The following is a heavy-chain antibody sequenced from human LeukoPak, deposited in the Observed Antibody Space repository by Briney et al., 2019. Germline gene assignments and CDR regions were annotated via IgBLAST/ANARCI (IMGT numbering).Heavy chain of an antibody. CDR1: GYTFTGYY. D-gene: IGHD2-2*01. J-gene: IGHJ5*02. CDR2: INPNSGGT. Sequence: ASVKVSCKASGYTFTGYYMHWVRQAPGQGLEWMGWINPNSGGTNYAQKFQGRVTMTRDTSISTAYMELSRLRSDDTAVYYCAIKPGYCSSTSCRPLEFDPWGQGTLVTVSS. CDR3: AIKPGYCSSTSCRPLEFDP. V-gene: IGHV1-2*02.